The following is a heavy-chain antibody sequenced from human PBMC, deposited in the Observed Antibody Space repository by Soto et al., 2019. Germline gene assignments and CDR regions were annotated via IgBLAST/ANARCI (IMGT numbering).Heavy chain of an antibody. CDR1: GYTFTSSA. Sequence: QVQVVQSGAEVKKPGASVKVSCKASGYTFTSSAMNWVRQAPGQRLEWMGWINPGNGNTKNAQKFQGRVTITRDTFASTAYMELRSLRAEDTAVYYCASGASSVTTFYFDLWGRGTLVTGSS. D-gene: IGHD4-17*01. V-gene: IGHV1-3*01. CDR2: INPGNGNT. CDR3: ASGASSVTTFYFDL. J-gene: IGHJ2*01.